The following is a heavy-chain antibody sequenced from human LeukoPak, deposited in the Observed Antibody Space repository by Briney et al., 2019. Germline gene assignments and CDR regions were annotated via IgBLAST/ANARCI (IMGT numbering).Heavy chain of an antibody. V-gene: IGHV4-39*07. CDR3: ARGQWQWLEYDY. CDR1: GGSISSSSYY. CDR2: IYYSGST. D-gene: IGHD6-19*01. J-gene: IGHJ4*02. Sequence: PSETLSLTCTVSGGSISSSSYYWGWIRQPPGKGLEWIGSIYYSGSTNYNPSLKSRVTISVDTSKNQFSLKLSSVTAADTAVYYCARGQWQWLEYDYWGQGTLVTVSS.